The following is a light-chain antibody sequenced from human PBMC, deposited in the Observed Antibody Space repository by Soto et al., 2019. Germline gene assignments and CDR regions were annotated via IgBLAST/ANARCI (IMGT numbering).Light chain of an antibody. CDR3: QQSDSLPIT. J-gene: IGKJ5*01. V-gene: IGKV1-33*01. CDR2: DAS. CDR1: QDISNY. Sequence: DIPMTQSPSSLSASVGDRVTITCRASQDISNYLNWYQQRPGKAPKLLIYDASNLERGVPSRFSGTRSGTHVTFAITSLQPEDVATYYCQQSDSLPITFGQGTRLEI.